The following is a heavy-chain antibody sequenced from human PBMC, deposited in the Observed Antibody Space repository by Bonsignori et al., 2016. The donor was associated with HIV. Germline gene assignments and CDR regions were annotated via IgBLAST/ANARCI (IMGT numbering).Heavy chain of an antibody. Sequence: GGSLRLSCTASEFTFNRHVMHWVRQAPGKGLEWVAFVQSDGRDKFYGDSVKGRFTISRDDSKKTLSLQMNSLETDDTAVYYCVQEGSGAFDIWGQGTMVTVSS. CDR1: EFTFNRHV. CDR2: VQSDGRDK. J-gene: IGHJ3*02. CDR3: VQEGSGAFDI. V-gene: IGHV3-30*02.